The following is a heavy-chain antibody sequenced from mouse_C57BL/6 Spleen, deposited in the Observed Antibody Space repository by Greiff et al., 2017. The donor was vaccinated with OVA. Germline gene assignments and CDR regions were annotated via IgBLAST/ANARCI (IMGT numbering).Heavy chain of an antibody. J-gene: IGHJ4*01. D-gene: IGHD1-1*01. CDR2: IHPNSGST. V-gene: IGHV1-64*01. CDR3: ARITTVVAKDYYAMDY. CDR1: GYTFTSYW. Sequence: VKLMESGAELVKPGASVKLSCKASGYTFTSYWMHWVKQRPGQGLEWIGMIHPNSGSTNYNEKFKSKATLTVDKSSSTAYMQLSSLTSEDSAVYYCARITTVVAKDYYAMDYWGQGTSVTVSS.